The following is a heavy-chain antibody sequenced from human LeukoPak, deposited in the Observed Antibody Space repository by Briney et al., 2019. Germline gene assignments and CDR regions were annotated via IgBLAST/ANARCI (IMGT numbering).Heavy chain of an antibody. Sequence: ASVKVSCKASGGTFSSYAISWVRQAPGQGLEWMGGIIPIFGTANYAQKFQGRVTITADESTSTAYMELSSLRSEDTAVYYCARGRNDYGDYGRWYLDLWGRGTLVTVSS. CDR2: IIPIFGTA. J-gene: IGHJ2*01. D-gene: IGHD4-17*01. V-gene: IGHV1-69*13. CDR1: GGTFSSYA. CDR3: ARGRNDYGDYGRWYLDL.